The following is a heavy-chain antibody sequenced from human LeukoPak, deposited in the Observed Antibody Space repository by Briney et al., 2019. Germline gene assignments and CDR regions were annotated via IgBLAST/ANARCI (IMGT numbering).Heavy chain of an antibody. CDR1: GFTFSDYN. CDR3: ARSVGLTGGGVDV. V-gene: IGHV3-11*01. J-gene: IGHJ6*02. D-gene: IGHD3-9*01. CDR2: ITNGGSTI. Sequence: PGRSLRLSCAASGFTFSDYNMNWVRQAPGEGLEWVSYITNGGSTIHPADSVKGRFTISRDNAKKTLYLQMNSLRAEDTAVYYCARSVGLTGGGVDVWGQGTTVTVSS.